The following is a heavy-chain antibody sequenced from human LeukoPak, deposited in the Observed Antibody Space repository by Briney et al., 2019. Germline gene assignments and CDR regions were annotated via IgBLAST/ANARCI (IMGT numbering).Heavy chain of an antibody. Sequence: GGSLRLSCATSGFTFSSSAMSWVRQPQGKGLAWVPTISGSGGGTYYADSVKGRFTISRDNSKNTLYLQMNSLRAEDTAVFYCGKLFYSSGMYHFDYWGQGTLVTVSS. CDR3: GKLFYSSGMYHFDY. CDR2: ISGSGGGT. V-gene: IGHV3-23*01. J-gene: IGHJ4*02. CDR1: GFTFSSSA. D-gene: IGHD3-10*01.